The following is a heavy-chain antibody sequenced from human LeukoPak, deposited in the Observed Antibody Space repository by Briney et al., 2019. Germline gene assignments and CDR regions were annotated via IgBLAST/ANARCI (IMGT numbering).Heavy chain of an antibody. CDR3: ARDGYYYGSGSYYFDY. V-gene: IGHV3-33*01. J-gene: IGHJ4*02. CDR1: GFTFSSYG. D-gene: IGHD3-10*01. CDR2: IWYDGSNK. Sequence: PGGPLRLSCAASGFTFSSYGMHWVRQAPGKGLEWVAVIWYDGSNKYYADSVKGRFTISRDNSKNTLYLQMNSLRAEDTAVYYCARDGYYYGSGSYYFDYWGQGTLVAVSS.